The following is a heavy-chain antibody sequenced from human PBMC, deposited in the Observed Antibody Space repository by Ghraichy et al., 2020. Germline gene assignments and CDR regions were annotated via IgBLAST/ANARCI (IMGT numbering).Heavy chain of an antibody. CDR2: IYSGGST. Sequence: GGSLRLSCAASGFTVSSNYMSWVRQAPGKGLEWVSVIYSGGSTYYADSVKGRFTISRDNSKNTLYLQMNSLRAEDTAVYYCARDKCGGDCYTSWFDPWGQGTLVTVSS. D-gene: IGHD2-21*02. CDR1: GFTVSSNY. V-gene: IGHV3-53*01. CDR3: ARDKCGGDCYTSWFDP. J-gene: IGHJ5*02.